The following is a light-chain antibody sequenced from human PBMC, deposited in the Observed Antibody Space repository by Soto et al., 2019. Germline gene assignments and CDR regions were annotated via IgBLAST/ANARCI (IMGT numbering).Light chain of an antibody. Sequence: IVVTQSPATLSVSPGETVTLSCRVSQSVSSSLAWYQQKPGQAPRLLISGAYTRATGIPARFSGSGSGTEFPLTISGLQAEDFAVYYCQQYYNWPQLTFGGETRVEIE. J-gene: IGKJ4*01. CDR3: QQYYNWPQLT. CDR2: GAY. CDR1: QSVSSS. V-gene: IGKV3-15*01.